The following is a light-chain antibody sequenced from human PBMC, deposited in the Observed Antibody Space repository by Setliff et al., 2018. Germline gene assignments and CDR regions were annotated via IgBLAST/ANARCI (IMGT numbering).Light chain of an antibody. J-gene: IGLJ1*01. V-gene: IGLV2-14*01. CDR1: SNDVGGYDY. Sequence: QSALTQPASVSGSPGQSITISCAGTSNDVGGYDYVSWYQQYPGKAPKLIIYEVSKRPSGGSDRFSGSKSGNTASLTISGLQAEDEADYYCNSYTRSRTYLFGTGTKGTVL. CDR2: EVS. CDR3: NSYTRSRTYL.